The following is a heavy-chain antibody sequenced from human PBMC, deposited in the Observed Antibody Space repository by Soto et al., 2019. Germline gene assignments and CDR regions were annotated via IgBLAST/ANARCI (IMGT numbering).Heavy chain of an antibody. CDR3: MRGGCGGRFDS. V-gene: IGHV3-11*06. D-gene: IGHD2-21*01. CDR1: GFTFSDVY. J-gene: IGHJ4*02. Sequence: GGSLRLSCEASGFTFSDVYMSWIRQAPGKGRGWLSYISPKSNYREYAESVKGRHTISRDNAKNSLSLQMNSLRVDDTAVYYCMRGGCGGRFDSWGQGTLDTVSS. CDR2: ISPKSNYR.